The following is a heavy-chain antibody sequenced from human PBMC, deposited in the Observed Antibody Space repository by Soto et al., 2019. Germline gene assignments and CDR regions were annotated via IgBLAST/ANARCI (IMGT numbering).Heavy chain of an antibody. J-gene: IGHJ3*02. CDR2: IYYSGST. D-gene: IGHD4-17*01. CDR1: GGSISSGGYY. Sequence: QVQLQESGPGLVKPSQTLSLTCTVSGGSISSGGYYWSWIRQHPGKGLEWIGYIYYSGSTYYNPSLKSRVTISVDTSKNQFSLKLSSVTAADTAVYYCARAFYGDYLESDAFDIWGQGTMVTVSS. CDR3: ARAFYGDYLESDAFDI. V-gene: IGHV4-31*03.